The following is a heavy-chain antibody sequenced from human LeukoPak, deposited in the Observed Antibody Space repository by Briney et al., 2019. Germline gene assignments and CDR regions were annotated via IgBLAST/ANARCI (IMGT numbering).Heavy chain of an antibody. Sequence: GGSLRLSCAASGFTFSSYPMHWVRQAPGKGLEWVSPISHEGSNKYYADSVKGRFTISRDNSKNMFYVQINSLRPEDTAVYFCTRGFPYDDPTEGYYYLMDVWGQGTTVTVSS. CDR1: GFTFSSYP. V-gene: IGHV3-30-3*01. J-gene: IGHJ6*02. CDR2: ISHEGSNK. D-gene: IGHD4-17*01. CDR3: TRGFPYDDPTEGYYYLMDV.